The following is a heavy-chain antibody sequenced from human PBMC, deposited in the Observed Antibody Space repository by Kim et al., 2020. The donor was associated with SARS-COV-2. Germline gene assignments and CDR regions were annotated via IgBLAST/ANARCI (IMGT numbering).Heavy chain of an antibody. Sequence: GESLKISCKGSGFIFSDYWIGWVRQRPGKGLEWMGIIYPGDFETRYSPSFQGQVTVSADKSISTAYLQWSSLKASDTAMYYCGMWAGSYSSGKYYFDYWGQGTLVTVSS. J-gene: IGHJ4*01. CDR2: IYPGDFET. D-gene: IGHD3-10*01. V-gene: IGHV5-51*01. CDR1: GFIFSDYW. CDR3: GMWAGSYSSGKYYFDY.